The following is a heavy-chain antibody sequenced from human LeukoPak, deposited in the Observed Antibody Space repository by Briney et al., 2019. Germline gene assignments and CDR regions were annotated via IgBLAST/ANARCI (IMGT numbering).Heavy chain of an antibody. Sequence: PGGSLRLSCAASGFTFSDYYMSWIRQAPGKGLEWVSYISSSGSTIYYADSVKGRFTISRDNAKNSLYLQMNSPRAEDTAVYYCARGYILTGYSNLDAFDIWGQGTMVTVSS. J-gene: IGHJ3*02. D-gene: IGHD3-9*01. CDR3: ARGYILTGYSNLDAFDI. CDR2: ISSSGSTI. CDR1: GFTFSDYY. V-gene: IGHV3-11*01.